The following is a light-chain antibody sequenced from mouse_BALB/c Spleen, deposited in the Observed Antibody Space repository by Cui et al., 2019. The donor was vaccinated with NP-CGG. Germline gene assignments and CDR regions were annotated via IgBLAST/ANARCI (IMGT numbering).Light chain of an antibody. CDR2: GTH. Sequence: HAGVTHASALTTSPGETVTLTCRSSTGAVTTNNFANWVQEKPDHLFTGLIGGTHNRAPGVPARFSGSLIGDKAALTITGAQTEDEAIYFCALWYSNHWVFGGGTKLTVL. CDR3: ALWYSNHWV. J-gene: IGLJ1*01. CDR1: TGAVTTNNF. V-gene: IGLV1*01.